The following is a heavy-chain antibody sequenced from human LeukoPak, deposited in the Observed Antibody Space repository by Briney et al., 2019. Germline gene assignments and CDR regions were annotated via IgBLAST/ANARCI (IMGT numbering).Heavy chain of an antibody. CDR3: ARGRAGFNDYSNPYYYYYMDV. V-gene: IGHV1-69*13. CDR2: IIPIFGTA. Sequence: GASVKVSCKASGGTFSSYAISWVRQAPGQGLEWMGGIIPIFGTANYAQKFQGRVTITADESTSTAYMELSSLRSEDTAVYYCARGRAGFNDYSNPYYYYYMDVWGKGTMVTVSS. J-gene: IGHJ6*03. CDR1: GGTFSSYA. D-gene: IGHD4-11*01.